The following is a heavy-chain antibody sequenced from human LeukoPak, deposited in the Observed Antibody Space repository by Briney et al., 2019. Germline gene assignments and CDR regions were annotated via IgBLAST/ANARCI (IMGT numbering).Heavy chain of an antibody. Sequence: PSETLSLTCTVSGGSIRSGDFYWSWIRQPPGKGLEWIGYIYYSGSTNYNPSLKSRVTISVDKSKNQFSLKLSSVTAADTAVYYCARDQFAYSGDYYGMDVWGQGTTVTVSS. D-gene: IGHD2-15*01. V-gene: IGHV4-30-4*01. CDR3: ARDQFAYSGDYYGMDV. CDR2: IYYSGST. J-gene: IGHJ6*02. CDR1: GGSIRSGDFY.